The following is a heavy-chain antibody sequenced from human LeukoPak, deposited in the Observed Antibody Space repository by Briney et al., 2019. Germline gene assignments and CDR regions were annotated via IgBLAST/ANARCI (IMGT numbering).Heavy chain of an antibody. CDR2: INPNSGGT. D-gene: IGHD7-27*01. CDR1: GYTFTGYD. Sequence: GSVRVSCKASGYTFTGYDMNWVRQAPGQGLEWMGWINPNSGGTNYAQTLQGRVTITRDTSISTAYMEMSRLRSDDTAVYYCARAALRNRHWGAWFDPWGQGTLVTVSS. CDR3: ARAALRNRHWGAWFDP. V-gene: IGHV1-2*02. J-gene: IGHJ5*02.